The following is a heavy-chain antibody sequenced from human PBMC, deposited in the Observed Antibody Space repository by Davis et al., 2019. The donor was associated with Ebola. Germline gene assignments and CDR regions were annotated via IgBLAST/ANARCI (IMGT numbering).Heavy chain of an antibody. CDR1: GYTFSVYS. CDR3: ARASGGLGKYGGSVGP. Sequence: AASVKVSCKASGYTFSVYSIYWVRQAPGQGLEWMGRINGGNGETKYSQKFQGRVIMTRGTSANMVYMELTSLRPEDTAVYYCARASGGLGKYGGSVGPWGQGTLVTVSS. J-gene: IGHJ5*02. V-gene: IGHV1-3*01. CDR2: INGGNGET. D-gene: IGHD3-16*01.